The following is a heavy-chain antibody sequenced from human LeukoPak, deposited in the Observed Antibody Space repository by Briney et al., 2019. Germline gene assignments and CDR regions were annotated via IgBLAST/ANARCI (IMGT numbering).Heavy chain of an antibody. CDR1: GFTLSSYC. CDR2: RKTDGSQI. CDR3: ARNPETYPITILYAFDM. D-gene: IGHD3-10*01. Sequence: GGSLRLSCVASGFTLSSYCMTWARQAPGKGLEWVANRKTDGSQIYYVDSVKGRFTISRDSAKNSLYPQINSLRAEDTAVYFCARNPETYPITILYAFDMWGQGTLVTVSS. V-gene: IGHV3-7*01. J-gene: IGHJ3*02.